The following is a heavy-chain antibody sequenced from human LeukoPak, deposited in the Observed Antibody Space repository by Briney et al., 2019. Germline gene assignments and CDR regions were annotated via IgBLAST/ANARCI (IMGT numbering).Heavy chain of an antibody. CDR2: IIPIFGTA. D-gene: IGHD2-2*01. CDR3: ASSVPAATGEGDAFDI. Sequence: ASVKVSCKASGGTFSSYAISWVRQAPGQGLEWMGGIIPIFGTANYAQKFQGRVTITADESTSTAYMELSSLRSEDTAVYYCASSVPAATGEGDAFDIWGQGTMVTVSS. V-gene: IGHV1-69*13. J-gene: IGHJ3*02. CDR1: GGTFSSYA.